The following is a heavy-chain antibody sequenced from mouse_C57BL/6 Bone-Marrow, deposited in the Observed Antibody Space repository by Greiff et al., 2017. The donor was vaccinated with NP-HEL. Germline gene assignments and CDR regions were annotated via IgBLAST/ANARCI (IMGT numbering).Heavy chain of an antibody. J-gene: IGHJ2*01. CDR2: IYPRSGNT. V-gene: IGHV1-81*01. CDR3: ARWIYYDYGADY. Sequence: VKLQESGAELARPGASVKLSCKASGYTFTSYGISWVKQRTGQGLEWIGEIYPRSGNTYYNEKFKGKATLTADKSSSTAYMELRSLTSEDSAVYFCARWIYYDYGADYWGQGTTLTVSS. CDR1: GYTFTSYG. D-gene: IGHD2-4*01.